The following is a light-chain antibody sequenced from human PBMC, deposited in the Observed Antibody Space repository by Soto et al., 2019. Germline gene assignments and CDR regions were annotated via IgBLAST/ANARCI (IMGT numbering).Light chain of an antibody. CDR3: MQALQTPR. V-gene: IGKV2-28*01. CDR1: QSLLHTNGHDY. Sequence: EIVLTQSPLSLPVTPGEPASISCRSSQSLLHTNGHDYLDWYLQKPGQSPQLLISLGSIRASGVHDRLSGSGSGTDFTLRISRVEAEDVGIYYCMQALQTPRFGPGTKVEI. J-gene: IGKJ3*01. CDR2: LGS.